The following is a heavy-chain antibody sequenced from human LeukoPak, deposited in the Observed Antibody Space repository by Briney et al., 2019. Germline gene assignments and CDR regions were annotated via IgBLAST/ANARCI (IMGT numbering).Heavy chain of an antibody. Sequence: ASVKVSCKASGYTFTSYGISWVRQAPGQGLEWMGWISAYNGNTNYAQKLQGRVTMTTDTSASTAYMELRSLRSDDTAVYYCARDAGSSGWSTFDYWGQGTLVTVSS. V-gene: IGHV1-18*01. CDR1: GYTFTSYG. D-gene: IGHD6-19*01. CDR3: ARDAGSSGWSTFDY. CDR2: ISAYNGNT. J-gene: IGHJ4*02.